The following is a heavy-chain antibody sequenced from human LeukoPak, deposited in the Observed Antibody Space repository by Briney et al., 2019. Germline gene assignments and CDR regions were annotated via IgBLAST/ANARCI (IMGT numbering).Heavy chain of an antibody. V-gene: IGHV1-18*01. Sequence: ASVKVSCKASGYTFTSYGISWVRQAPGQGLEWMGWISAYNGNTNYAQKLQGRVTITADKSTSTAYMELSSLRSEDTAVYYCARQNCSSTSCYTLYYYYGMDVWGQGTTVTVSS. CDR1: GYTFTSYG. J-gene: IGHJ6*02. CDR2: ISAYNGNT. D-gene: IGHD2-2*02. CDR3: ARQNCSSTSCYTLYYYYGMDV.